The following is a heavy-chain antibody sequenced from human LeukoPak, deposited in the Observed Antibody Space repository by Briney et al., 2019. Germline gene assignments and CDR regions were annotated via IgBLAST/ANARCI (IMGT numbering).Heavy chain of an antibody. V-gene: IGHV3-7*01. CDR3: SRGEGDDY. CDR1: GFTFSSYW. D-gene: IGHD3-10*01. CDR2: INGDESEK. J-gene: IGHJ4*02. Sequence: PGGSLRLSCAASGFTFSSYWMSWVRQAPGKGLEWVANINGDESEKYYVDSVKARFTISSDNAKNSLYLQMNSLRVDDTAIYYCSRGEGDDYWGQGTLVTVSS.